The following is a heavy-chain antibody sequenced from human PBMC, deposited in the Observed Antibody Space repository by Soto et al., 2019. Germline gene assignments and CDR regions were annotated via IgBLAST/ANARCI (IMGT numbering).Heavy chain of an antibody. V-gene: IGHV4-34*01. CDR3: ARXRPAGIPHPGYYYGMDV. Sequence: SATLSLTCAVYGGSFSGYYWTWIRQPPGKGLEWIGEINHSGSNNYNPSLKSRVTISVDTSKNQFSLKLSSVTAADTAVYYCARXRPAGIPHPGYYYGMDVWGQGTTVTVSS. D-gene: IGHD2-2*02. J-gene: IGHJ6*02. CDR1: GGSFSGYY. CDR2: INHSGSN.